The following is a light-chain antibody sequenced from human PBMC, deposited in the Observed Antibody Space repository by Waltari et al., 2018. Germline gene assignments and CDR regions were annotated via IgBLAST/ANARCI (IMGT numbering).Light chain of an antibody. CDR2: ATS. CDR1: QSVRNF. J-gene: IGKJ1*01. Sequence: DIQLTQSPSSLSASVGDRVTITCRASQSVRNFVNWYQQEPGKAPKLLIYATSSLQTGVPSRFSGSGSGTDFTLSISSLQPEDIAIYFCQQGYMTPRTFGQGTKVEIK. CDR3: QQGYMTPRT. V-gene: IGKV1-39*01.